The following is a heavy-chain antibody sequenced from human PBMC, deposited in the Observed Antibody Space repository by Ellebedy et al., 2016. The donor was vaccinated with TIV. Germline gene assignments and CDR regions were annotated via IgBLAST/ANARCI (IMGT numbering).Heavy chain of an antibody. J-gene: IGHJ4*02. CDR1: GFTFSSFG. V-gene: IGHV3-33*01. CDR3: ARDRAGIEVAAYFDY. Sequence: PGGSLRLSCEASGFTFSSFGMHWVRQAPGKGLEGVAVIWYDGSTQYSADSVKGRFTISRDNSKNTLFLQMNGLRAEDTAVYYCARDRAGIEVAAYFDYWGQGTLVTVSS. D-gene: IGHD6-19*01. CDR2: IWYDGSTQ.